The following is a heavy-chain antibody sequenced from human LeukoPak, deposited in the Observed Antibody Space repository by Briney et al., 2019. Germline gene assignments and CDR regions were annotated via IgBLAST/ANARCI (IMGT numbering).Heavy chain of an antibody. V-gene: IGHV3-48*02. D-gene: IGHD4-23*01. CDR3: ARDYGGNSFIDY. CDR2: ISSYSSTI. J-gene: IGHJ4*02. Sequence: GGSLSLSCAASGFTFSDYRMNWVRQAPGKGLEWISYISSYSSTIYYADSVKGRFTISRDNAKNSLYLQMNSLRDEDTAVYYCARDYGGNSFIDYWGQGTLVTVSS. CDR1: GFTFSDYR.